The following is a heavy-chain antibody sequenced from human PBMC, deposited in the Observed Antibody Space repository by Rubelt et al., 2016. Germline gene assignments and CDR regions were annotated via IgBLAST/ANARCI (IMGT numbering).Heavy chain of an antibody. CDR2: INAGNGKT. CDR1: GYTFTSYA. V-gene: IGHV1-3*01. Sequence: QVQLVQSGAEVKKPGASVKVSCKASGYTFTSYAMHWVRQAPGQRLEWMGWINAGNGKTKVSQKFQGKCTMTRDTAARTAYMELSRLRSDDTAVYYGAREDSSGYWGQGTLVTVSA. D-gene: IGHD6-19*01. CDR3: AREDSSGY. J-gene: IGHJ4*02.